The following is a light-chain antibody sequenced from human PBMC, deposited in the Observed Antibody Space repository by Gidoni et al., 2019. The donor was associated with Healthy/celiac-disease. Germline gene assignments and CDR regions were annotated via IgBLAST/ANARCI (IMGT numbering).Light chain of an antibody. CDR3: QPSYSTPPR. CDR1: QSISSY. Sequence: DIQMTQSPSSLSASVGDRVTITCRASQSISSYLNWYQQKPGKAPKLLIYAASSLQSGVPSRFSGSGSGTAFTLTISSLQPEDFATYYCQPSYSTPPRFGQGTKVEIK. CDR2: AAS. J-gene: IGKJ1*01. V-gene: IGKV1-39*01.